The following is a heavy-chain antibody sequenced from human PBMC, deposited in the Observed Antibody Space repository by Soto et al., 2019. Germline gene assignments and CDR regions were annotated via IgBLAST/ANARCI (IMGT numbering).Heavy chain of an antibody. D-gene: IGHD5-18*01. V-gene: IGHV4-34*01. CDR3: ARGGSAMVTGYYYGMDV. J-gene: IGHJ6*02. Sequence: SETLSLTCTVSGGSISGYYWSWIRQPPGKGLEWIGEINHSGSTNYNPSLKSRVTISVDTSKNQFSLKLSSVTAADTAVYYCARGGSAMVTGYYYGMDVWGQGTTVTVSS. CDR1: GGSISGYY. CDR2: INHSGST.